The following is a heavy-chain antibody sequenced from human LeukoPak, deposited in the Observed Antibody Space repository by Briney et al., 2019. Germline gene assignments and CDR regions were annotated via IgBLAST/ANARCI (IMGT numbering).Heavy chain of an antibody. CDR1: GFTFSSYE. Sequence: GGSLRLSCAASGFTFSSYEMNWFRQAPGKGLEWVSYISSSGSTIYYADSVKGRFTISRDNAKNSLYLQMNSLRADDTAVYYCAREGYGELRWYYGMDVWGQGTTVTVSS. CDR3: AREGYGELRWYYGMDV. D-gene: IGHD4-17*01. CDR2: ISSSGSTI. J-gene: IGHJ6*02. V-gene: IGHV3-48*03.